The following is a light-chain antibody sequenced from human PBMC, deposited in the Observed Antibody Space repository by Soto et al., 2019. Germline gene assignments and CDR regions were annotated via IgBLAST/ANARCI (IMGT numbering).Light chain of an antibody. CDR2: DVT. CDR3: CSYAGSVTFLL. V-gene: IGLV2-11*01. CDR1: SSDVGGYKY. J-gene: IGLJ3*02. Sequence: QSALTQPRSVSGYPGQSVTISCTGTSSDVGGYKYVSWYQQYPDKAPKLMIYDVTKRPSGVPDRFSGSKSGNTASLTISGLQAEDESDYYCCSYAGSVTFLLFCGGTKLTVL.